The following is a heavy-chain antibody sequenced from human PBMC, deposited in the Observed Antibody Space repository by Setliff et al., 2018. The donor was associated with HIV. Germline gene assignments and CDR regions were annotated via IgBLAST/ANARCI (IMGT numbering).Heavy chain of an antibody. CDR2: ISHSGNT. D-gene: IGHD2-21*02. J-gene: IGHJ3*02. CDR3: ARGQGCGGGCHYAFEM. CDR1: GDSISSDFY. V-gene: IGHV4-38-2*02. Sequence: SETLSLTCTVSGDSISSDFYWGWIRQPPGKGLEWIGSISHSGNTYYMPSLQSRVTISVDMSKNQFSLNLNSVTAADTAVYYCARGQGCGGGCHYAFEMWGQGTMGTVSS.